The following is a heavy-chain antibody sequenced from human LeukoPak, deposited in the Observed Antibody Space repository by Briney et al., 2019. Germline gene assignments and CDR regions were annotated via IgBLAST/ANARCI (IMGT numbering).Heavy chain of an antibody. CDR3: ARHRGSGYPYFDY. Sequence: PSETLSLTCTVSGGSINNYYWSWIRQPPGKGLEWIGYIYYTGSTNYNPSLKSRVTISVDTSKSHFSLKMSTLTAADTAVYYCARHRGSGYPYFDYWGQGTLVTVSS. CDR1: GGSINNYY. CDR2: IYYTGST. J-gene: IGHJ4*02. D-gene: IGHD3-22*01. V-gene: IGHV4-59*01.